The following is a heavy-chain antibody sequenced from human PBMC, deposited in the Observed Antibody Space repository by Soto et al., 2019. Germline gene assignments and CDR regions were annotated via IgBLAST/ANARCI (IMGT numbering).Heavy chain of an antibody. CDR2: ISFDGINK. V-gene: IGHV3-30*18. D-gene: IGHD5-18*01. Sequence: QVQLVESGGGVVQPGRSLRLSCEASGFTFSSYGMHWVRQAPGRGLEWVAGISFDGINKNNADSVEGRFTISRDNSKNTLFLQMNSLRSEDTALYYCAKGDTAMGYYFYALDVWGQGTAVTVSS. J-gene: IGHJ6*02. CDR1: GFTFSSYG. CDR3: AKGDTAMGYYFYALDV.